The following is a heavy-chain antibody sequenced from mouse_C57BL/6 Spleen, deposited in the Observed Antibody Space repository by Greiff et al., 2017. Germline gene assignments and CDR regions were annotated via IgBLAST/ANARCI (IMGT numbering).Heavy chain of an antibody. CDR3: ARYYYGTGFDD. D-gene: IGHD1-1*01. CDR2: INPNNGGT. CDR1: GYTFTDYN. V-gene: IGHV1-22*01. J-gene: IGHJ2*01. Sequence: EVQRVESGPELVKPGASVKMSCKASGYTFTDYNMHWVKQSHGKSLEWIGYINPNNGGTSYNQKFKGKASLTVNKSSSTAYMELRSLTSEDSAVYYCARYYYGTGFDDWGQGTTLTVSS.